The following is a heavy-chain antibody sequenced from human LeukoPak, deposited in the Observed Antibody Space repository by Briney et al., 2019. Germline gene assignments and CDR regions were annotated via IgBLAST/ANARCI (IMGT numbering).Heavy chain of an antibody. V-gene: IGHV3-7*01. CDR1: GFSFSAYW. D-gene: IGHD2-15*01. CDR3: ARFGYVAAVDL. Sequence: GGSLRLSCAASGFSFSAYWMTWVRQAPGTGVEWVANINPAGTETYYVDPVKGRFTISRDNAKNLLYLQMNSLRAEDTAVYYCARFGYVAAVDLWGQGTLVTVSS. CDR2: INPAGTET. J-gene: IGHJ4*02.